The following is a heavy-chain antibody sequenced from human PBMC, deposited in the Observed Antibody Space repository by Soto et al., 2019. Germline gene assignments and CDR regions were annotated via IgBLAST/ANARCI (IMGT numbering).Heavy chain of an antibody. CDR2: ISAYNGNT. CDR3: ARPGGNSGDYRDLDY. V-gene: IGHV1-18*01. Sequence: QVQLVQSGAEVKKPGASVKVSCKTSGYTFTSYGISWVRQAPGQGLEWMGWISAYNGNTNYAQMFQGRVSMTTDTSTTTADWDLGSLRSDDTAVYYCARPGGNSGDYRDLDYGGQGTVGTV. J-gene: IGHJ4*02. D-gene: IGHD5-12*01. CDR1: GYTFTSYG.